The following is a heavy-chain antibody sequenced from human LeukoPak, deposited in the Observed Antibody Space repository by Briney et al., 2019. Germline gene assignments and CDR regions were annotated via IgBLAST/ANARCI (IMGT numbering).Heavy chain of an antibody. V-gene: IGHV3-30*04. CDR3: ARDVDTAMVGILDY. Sequence: GGSLRLSCAASGFTFSSYAMHWVRQAPGKGLEWVAVMSYDGSNKYYADSVKGRFTISRDNSKNTLYLQMNSLRAEDTAVYYCARDVDTAMVGILDYWGQGTLVTVSS. J-gene: IGHJ4*02. CDR2: MSYDGSNK. CDR1: GFTFSSYA. D-gene: IGHD5-18*01.